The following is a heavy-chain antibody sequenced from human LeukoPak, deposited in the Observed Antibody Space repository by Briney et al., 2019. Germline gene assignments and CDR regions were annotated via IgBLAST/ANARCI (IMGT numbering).Heavy chain of an antibody. CDR1: GYTFTSYD. CDR2: MNPNSGNT. J-gene: IGHJ6*03. V-gene: IGHV1-8*03. CDR3: ARVSYSSSSRHYYYYYMDV. Sequence: GTSVKVSCKASGYTFTSYDINWVRQATGQGLEWMGWMNPNSGNTGYAQKFQGRVTITRNTSISTAYMELSSLRSDDTAVYYCARVSYSSSSRHYYYYYMDVWAKGTTVTVSS. D-gene: IGHD6-6*01.